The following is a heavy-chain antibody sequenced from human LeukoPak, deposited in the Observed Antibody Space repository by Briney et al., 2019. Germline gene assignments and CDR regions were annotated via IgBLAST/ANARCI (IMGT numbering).Heavy chain of an antibody. J-gene: IGHJ6*02. V-gene: IGHV4-4*07. D-gene: IGHD5-18*01. CDR3: ARADTAMYENWDYYYGMDV. CDR1: GGSISSYY. CDR2: IYTSGST. Sequence: PSETLSLTCTVSGGSISSYYWSWIRQPAGKGLEWIGRIYTSGSTNYNPSLKSRVTMSVDTSKNQFSLKLSSVTAADTAVYYCARADTAMYENWDYYYGMDVWGQGTTVTVSS.